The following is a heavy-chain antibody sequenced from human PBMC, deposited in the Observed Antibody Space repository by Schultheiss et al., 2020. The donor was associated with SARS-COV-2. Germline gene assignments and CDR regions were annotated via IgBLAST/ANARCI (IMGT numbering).Heavy chain of an antibody. Sequence: ASVKVSCKASGYTFTNYEINWVRQATGQGLEWMGWMNPNSGNTGYAQKFQGRVTMTRNTSISTAYMELSSLRSEDTAVYYCARFPPSAAVAGVWAFDIWGQGTMVTVSS. V-gene: IGHV1-8*01. J-gene: IGHJ3*02. CDR1: GYTFTNYE. CDR2: MNPNSGNT. D-gene: IGHD6-19*01. CDR3: ARFPPSAAVAGVWAFDI.